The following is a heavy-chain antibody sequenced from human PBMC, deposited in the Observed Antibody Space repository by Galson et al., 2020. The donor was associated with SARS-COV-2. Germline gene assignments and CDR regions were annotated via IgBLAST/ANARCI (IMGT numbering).Heavy chain of an antibody. CDR2: LRRRGSPL. D-gene: IGHD1-26*01. V-gene: IGHV3-21*01. CDR1: DFTFPPSP. Sequence: GGSLRLSCETSDFTFPPSPLPWLRPAPGPGPAWLASLRRRGSPLFSAASVRGRFPISRDDARNSLYLQMYRLSAEDTAVYYCARAVGTAVFYYWYFDLWGRGTRVTVSS. J-gene: IGHJ2*01. CDR3: ARAVGTAVFYYWYFDL.